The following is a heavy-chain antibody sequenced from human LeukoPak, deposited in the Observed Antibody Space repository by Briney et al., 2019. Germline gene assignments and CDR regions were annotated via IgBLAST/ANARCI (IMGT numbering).Heavy chain of an antibody. CDR1: GGSFSSYY. CDR2: IYTSGST. D-gene: IGHD3-22*01. CDR3: ARDGYYYDSSGYYEEMYYFDY. J-gene: IGHJ4*02. Sequence: PSEALSLTCTVSGGSFSSYYWSWIRQPAGKGLEWIGRIYTSGSTNYNPSLKSRVTMSVDTSKNQFSLKLSSVTAADTAVYYCARDGYYYDSSGYYEEMYYFDYWGQGTLVTVSS. V-gene: IGHV4-4*07.